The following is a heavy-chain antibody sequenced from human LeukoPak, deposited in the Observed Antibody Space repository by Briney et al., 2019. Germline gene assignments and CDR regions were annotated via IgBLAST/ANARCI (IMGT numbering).Heavy chain of an antibody. V-gene: IGHV3-33*01. CDR1: GFTFSSYG. CDR3: ARDPTSNTYGDYFFDY. CDR2: IWSDGTNK. Sequence: GGSLRLSCAASGFTFSSYGMHWVRQAPGKGLEWVAFIWSDGTNKFYADSVKVRFTISRDNSRNTLFLQMDSLRAEDTAVYYCARDPTSNTYGDYFFDYWGQGTLVTVSS. D-gene: IGHD4-17*01. J-gene: IGHJ4*02.